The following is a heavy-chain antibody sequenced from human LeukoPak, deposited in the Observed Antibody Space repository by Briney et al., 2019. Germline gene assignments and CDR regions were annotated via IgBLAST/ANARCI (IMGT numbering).Heavy chain of an antibody. CDR2: VYYSGTT. J-gene: IGHJ5*02. CDR3: ARVDYGTATNWFDP. D-gene: IGHD4/OR15-4a*01. CDR1: GGSIGTFY. V-gene: IGHV4-59*01. Sequence: PSETLSLTCTVSGGSIGTFYWSWIRQPPGKGLEWIGYVYYSGTTNYNPSLKSRPSMSVDTSKNQFPLNLSSVTAADTGVYFCARVDYGTATNWFDPWGQGILVTVSS.